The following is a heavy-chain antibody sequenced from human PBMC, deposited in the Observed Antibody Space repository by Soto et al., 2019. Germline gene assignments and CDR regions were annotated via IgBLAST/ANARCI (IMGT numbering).Heavy chain of an antibody. CDR2: TTNSGGGT. Sequence: GGSLRLSCAATGFTFSKYATSRLSLAPGKRLERVSATTNSGGGTYYADSVKGRFTISRDNSRNTLYLQMNSLTAEDTAVYFCAKSGLSGSRGYCYGADVRGQGTTVTVSA. CDR3: AKSGLSGSRGYCYGADV. J-gene: IGHJ6*01. CDR1: GFTFSKYA. V-gene: IGHV3-23*01. D-gene: IGHD2-15*01.